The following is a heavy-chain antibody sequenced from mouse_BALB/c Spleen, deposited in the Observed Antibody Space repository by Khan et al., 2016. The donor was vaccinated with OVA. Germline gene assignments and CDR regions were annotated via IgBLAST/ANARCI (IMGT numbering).Heavy chain of an antibody. CDR1: GYTFTDYA. Sequence: QVQLQQSGPELVRPGVSVKISCKGSGYTFTDYAMYWVKQSPAKSLEWIGLISTYSGNTTYNQKFKGKATMTVDKSSSTAYMELARLTSEDSAIYYCARPAYDGYYDYWGQGTTLTVSS. J-gene: IGHJ2*01. CDR2: ISTYSGNT. CDR3: ARPAYDGYYDY. D-gene: IGHD2-3*01. V-gene: IGHV1S137*01.